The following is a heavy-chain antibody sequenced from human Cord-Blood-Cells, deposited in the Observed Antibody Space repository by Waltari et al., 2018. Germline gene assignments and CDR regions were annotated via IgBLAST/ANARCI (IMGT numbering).Heavy chain of an antibody. D-gene: IGHD3-3*01. V-gene: IGHV1-69*01. Sequence: QVQLVQSGAEVKKPGSSVKVSCQASGGTFSSYAISWVRQAPGQGLEWMGGIIPIFGTANYAQKFQGRVTITADESTSTAYMELSSLRSEDTAVYYCAILPAYDFWSGYYSWGWFDPWGQGTLVTVSS. CDR1: GGTFSSYA. J-gene: IGHJ5*02. CDR2: IIPIFGTA. CDR3: AILPAYDFWSGYYSWGWFDP.